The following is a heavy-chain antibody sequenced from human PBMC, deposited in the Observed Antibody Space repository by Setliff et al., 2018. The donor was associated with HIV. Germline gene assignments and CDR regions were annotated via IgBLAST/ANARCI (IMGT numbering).Heavy chain of an antibody. J-gene: IGHJ4*02. Sequence: ASVKVSCKVSGDTFNNYGLNWVRQAPGQGLEWLGWINTKTGNPTYVQGFPGQFVFSLDTSVSTAYLEISSLKAEDTAVYYCARAPFLQFFRGSPYYFDYWGQGSLVTVSS. CDR2: INTKTGNP. CDR1: GDTFNNYG. CDR3: ARAPFLQFFRGSPYYFDY. D-gene: IGHD3-10*01. V-gene: IGHV7-4-1*02.